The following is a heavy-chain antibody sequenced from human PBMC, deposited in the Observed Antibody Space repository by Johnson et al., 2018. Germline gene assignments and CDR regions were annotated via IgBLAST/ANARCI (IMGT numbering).Heavy chain of an antibody. Sequence: VQLVQSGGGVVQPGGSLRLSCAGSGFTFNSAWMTWVRQAPGKGLEWVANINKDESEKHYVDYVKGRFTISRDNAKNILYLQMNNLRVEETAVYSCARWGGGDWNGPLDFWGQGTLVTVSS. V-gene: IGHV3-7*03. CDR1: GFTFNSAW. J-gene: IGHJ4*02. CDR3: ARWGGGDWNGPLDF. D-gene: IGHD2-21*02. CDR2: INKDESEK.